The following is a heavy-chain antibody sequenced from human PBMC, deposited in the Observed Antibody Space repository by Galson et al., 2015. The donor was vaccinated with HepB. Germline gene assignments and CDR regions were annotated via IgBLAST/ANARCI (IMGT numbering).Heavy chain of an antibody. CDR2: IYYSGST. J-gene: IGHJ4*02. V-gene: IGHV4-39*01. CDR3: ARQGKQQLTTRVFDY. Sequence: SETLSLTCTVSGGSISSSSYYWGWLRQPPGKGLEWIGSIYYSGSTYYNPSLKSRVTISVDTSKNQFSLKLSSVTAADTAVYYCARQGKQQLTTRVFDYWGQGTLVTVSS. D-gene: IGHD6-13*01. CDR1: GGSISSSSYY.